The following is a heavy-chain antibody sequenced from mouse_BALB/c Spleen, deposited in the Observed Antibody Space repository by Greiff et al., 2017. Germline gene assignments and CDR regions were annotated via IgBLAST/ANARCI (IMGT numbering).Heavy chain of an antibody. D-gene: IGHD2-4*01. CDR2: INSNGGST. Sequence: EVQRVESGGGLVQPGGSLKLSCAASGFTFSSYGMSWVRQTPDKRLELVATINSNGGSTYYPDSVKGRFTISRDNAKNTLYLQMSSLKSEDTAMYYCAREGLRREYYFDYWGQGTTLTVSS. CDR1: GFTFSSYG. CDR3: AREGLRREYYFDY. J-gene: IGHJ2*01. V-gene: IGHV5-6-3*01.